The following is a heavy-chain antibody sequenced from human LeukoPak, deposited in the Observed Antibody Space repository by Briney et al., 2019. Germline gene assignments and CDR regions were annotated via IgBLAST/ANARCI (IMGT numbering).Heavy chain of an antibody. J-gene: IGHJ3*02. CDR3: ASGITMVRGVTPGAFNI. CDR1: GYTFTSYA. D-gene: IGHD3-10*01. Sequence: GASVKVSCKASGYTFTSYAMNWVRQAPGQGLEWMGWINTNTGNPTYAQGFTVRFVFSLDTSVSTAYLQISSLKAEDTAVYYCASGITMVRGVTPGAFNIWGQGTMVTVSS. CDR2: INTNTGNP. V-gene: IGHV7-4-1*02.